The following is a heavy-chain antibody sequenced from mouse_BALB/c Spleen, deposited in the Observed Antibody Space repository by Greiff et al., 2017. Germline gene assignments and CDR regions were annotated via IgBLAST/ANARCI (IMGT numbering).Heavy chain of an antibody. D-gene: IGHD3-1*01. Sequence: QVQLKESGPELVRPGVSVKISCKGSGYTFTDYAMHWVKQSHAKSLEWIGVISTYYGDASYNQKFKGKATMTVDKSSSTAYMELARLTSEDSAIYYCARSAARATSWFAYWGQGTLVTVSA. CDR3: ARSAARATSWFAY. J-gene: IGHJ3*01. CDR2: ISTYYGDA. V-gene: IGHV1-67*01. CDR1: GYTFTDYA.